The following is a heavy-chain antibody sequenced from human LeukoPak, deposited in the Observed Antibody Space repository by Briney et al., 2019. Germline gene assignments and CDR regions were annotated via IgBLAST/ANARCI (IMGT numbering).Heavy chain of an antibody. CDR3: AKALRYYSDSSVDYGYFQH. V-gene: IGHV3-23*01. CDR2: ISGSAGST. D-gene: IGHD3-22*01. J-gene: IGHJ1*01. CDR1: GFTFSSYD. Sequence: PGGSLRLSCAAAGFTFSSYDMSWVRQAPGKGLEWVSAISGSAGSTYYADSVRGRFTISRDNSKNTLHLQMNSLRAEDTAVYYCAKALRYYSDSSVDYGYFQHWGQGTLVTVSS.